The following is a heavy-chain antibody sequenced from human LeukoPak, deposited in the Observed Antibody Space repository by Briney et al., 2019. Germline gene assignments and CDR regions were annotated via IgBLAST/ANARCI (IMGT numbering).Heavy chain of an antibody. Sequence: GGSLRLSCAASGFTFSSYWMSWVRQAPGKGLEWVANIKQDGSEKYYVDSVKGRFTISRDNAKNSLYLQMNSLRAEDTAVYYCARVSYYDFWSGYYGYYFDYWGQGTLVTVSS. CDR1: GFTFSSYW. CDR3: ARVSYYDFWSGYYGYYFDY. V-gene: IGHV3-7*01. J-gene: IGHJ4*02. D-gene: IGHD3-3*01. CDR2: IKQDGSEK.